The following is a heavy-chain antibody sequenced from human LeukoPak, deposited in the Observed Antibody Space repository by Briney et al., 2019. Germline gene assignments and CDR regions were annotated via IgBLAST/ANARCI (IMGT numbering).Heavy chain of an antibody. CDR2: ISSSSSYM. Sequence: GGSLRLSCAASGFTFSSYSMNWVRQAPGKGLEWVSSISSSSSYMYYADSVKGRFTISRDNAKNSLYLQMNSLRAEDTAVYYCASDSSGYPGGYWGQGTLVTVSS. CDR3: ASDSSGYPGGY. D-gene: IGHD3-22*01. V-gene: IGHV3-21*01. CDR1: GFTFSSYS. J-gene: IGHJ4*02.